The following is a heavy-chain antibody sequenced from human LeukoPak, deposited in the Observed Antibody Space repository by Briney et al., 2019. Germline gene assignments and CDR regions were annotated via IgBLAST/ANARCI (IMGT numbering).Heavy chain of an antibody. Sequence: SETLSLTCTVSGGSISGYYWSWIRQPPVKGLEWIGYIYYSGSTNYNPSLKSRVTISVDTSKNQFSLKLSSVTAADTAVYYCARAPYYYGSGNNGMDVWGKGTTVTVSS. J-gene: IGHJ6*04. CDR1: GGSISGYY. D-gene: IGHD3-10*01. CDR2: IYYSGST. V-gene: IGHV4-59*01. CDR3: ARAPYYYGSGNNGMDV.